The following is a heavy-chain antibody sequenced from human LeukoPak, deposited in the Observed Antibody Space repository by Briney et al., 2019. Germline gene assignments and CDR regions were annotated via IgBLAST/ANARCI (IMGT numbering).Heavy chain of an antibody. CDR3: ARAFNYYDSSGYSFNDY. Sequence: PGRSLRLSCAASGFTFSSYGMHWVRQAPGQGLEWMGIINPSGGSTSYAQKFQGRVTMTRDTSTSTVYMELSSLRSEDTAVYYCARAFNYYDSSGYSFNDYWGQGTLVTVSS. CDR1: GFTFSSYG. CDR2: INPSGGST. D-gene: IGHD3-22*01. J-gene: IGHJ4*02. V-gene: IGHV1-46*01.